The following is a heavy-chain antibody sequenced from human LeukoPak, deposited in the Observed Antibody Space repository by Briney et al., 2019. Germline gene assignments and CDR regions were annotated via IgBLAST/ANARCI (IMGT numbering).Heavy chain of an antibody. CDR3: ARVGYSIQPIYFYYYMDV. Sequence: TSETLSLTCTASGVSISSYYWSWIRQPPGKGLEWVAFIYYSGSTNYNPSLKTRVTISVDTSKKQFSLKLSSVTAADTAVYYCARVGYSIQPIYFYYYMDVWGKGTTVTVSS. CDR1: GVSISSYY. CDR2: IYYSGST. D-gene: IGHD4-11*01. J-gene: IGHJ6*03. V-gene: IGHV4-59*01.